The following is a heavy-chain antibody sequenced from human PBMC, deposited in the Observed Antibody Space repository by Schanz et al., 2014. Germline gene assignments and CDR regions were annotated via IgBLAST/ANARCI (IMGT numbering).Heavy chain of an antibody. CDR3: ATIPRGNIYGYFDY. Sequence: QVQLRESGPGLVKPSETLSLTCTVSGVSISSHYWSWVRQAPGEGLEWIGYLFNSERAKYNPSLERRITMSLDTSKRQFSLHLRYVTAADTAVYYCATIPRGNIYGYFDYWGQGTLVTVSS. V-gene: IGHV4-59*11. J-gene: IGHJ4*02. D-gene: IGHD5-18*01. CDR1: GVSISSHY. CDR2: LFNSERA.